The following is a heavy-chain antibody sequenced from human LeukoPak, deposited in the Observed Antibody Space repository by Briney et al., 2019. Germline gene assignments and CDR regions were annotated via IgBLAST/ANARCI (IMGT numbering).Heavy chain of an antibody. J-gene: IGHJ4*02. D-gene: IGHD3-3*01. Sequence: SETLSLTCTVSGGSISSYYWGWIRQPPGKGLEWIGSIYYSGSTYYNPSLKSRVTISVDTSKNQFSLKLSSVTAADTAVYYCARLSVWSGYYHGDYFDYWGQGTLVTVSS. CDR1: GGSISSYY. CDR2: IYYSGST. V-gene: IGHV4-39*01. CDR3: ARLSVWSGYYHGDYFDY.